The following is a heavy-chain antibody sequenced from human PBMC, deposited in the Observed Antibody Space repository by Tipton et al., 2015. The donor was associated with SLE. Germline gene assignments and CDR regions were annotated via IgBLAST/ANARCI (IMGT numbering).Heavy chain of an antibody. CDR2: ISYDGSTK. CDR1: GFTFNSYA. CDR3: PRKGGYTSDVKYYYMDV. Sequence: SLRLSCAASGFTFNSYAVHWVRQAPGKGLGWVAVISYDGSTKYYADSVKGRFTISRDNSKNTLYLQMNGLRAEDTAVYHCPRKGGYTSDVKYYYMDVWGKGTTVTVSS. D-gene: IGHD1-1*01. J-gene: IGHJ6*03. V-gene: IGHV3-30*04.